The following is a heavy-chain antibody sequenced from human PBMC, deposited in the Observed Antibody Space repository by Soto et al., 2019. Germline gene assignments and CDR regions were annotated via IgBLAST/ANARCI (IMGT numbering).Heavy chain of an antibody. Sequence: PSETLSLTCTVSGGSISSSSYYWCWIRHPPGKGLEWIGSIYYSGSTYYSPSLKRRVTMSVDTSKNQFSLKLSSVTAADTAVYYCACHSYYDSSGLHYWGQGTLVTVS. J-gene: IGHJ4*02. CDR3: ACHSYYDSSGLHY. D-gene: IGHD3-22*01. CDR2: IYYSGST. CDR1: GGSISSSSYY. V-gene: IGHV4-39*01.